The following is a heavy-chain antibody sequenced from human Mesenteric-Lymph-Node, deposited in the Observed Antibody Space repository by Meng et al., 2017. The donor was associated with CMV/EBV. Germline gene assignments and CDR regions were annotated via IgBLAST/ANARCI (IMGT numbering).Heavy chain of an antibody. V-gene: IGHV3-21*01. CDR1: GFTFSSYS. CDR2: ISSSSSYI. J-gene: IGHJ6*02. Sequence: GESLKISCADSGFTFSSYSMNWVRQAPGKGLEWVSSISSSSSYIYYADSVKGRFTISRDNAKNSLYLQMNSLRAEDTAVYYCARGRYTPALYGMDVWGQGTTVTVSS. CDR3: ARGRYTPALYGMDV. D-gene: IGHD1-14*01.